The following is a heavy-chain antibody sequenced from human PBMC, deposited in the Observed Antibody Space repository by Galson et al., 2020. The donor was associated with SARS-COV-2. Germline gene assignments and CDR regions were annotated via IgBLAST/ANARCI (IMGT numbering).Heavy chain of an antibody. V-gene: IGHV4-38-2*01. CDR1: GYSISSGYY. CDR2: IYHSGST. Sequence: SETLSLTCAVSGYSISSGYYWGWIRQPPGKGLEWIGSIYHSGSTYYNPSLKSRVTISVDTSKNQFSLKLSSVTAADTAVYYCATLRSHSSYYDYIWGSYRFDYWGQGTLVTVSS. J-gene: IGHJ4*02. D-gene: IGHD3-16*02. CDR3: ATLRSHSSYYDYIWGSYRFDY.